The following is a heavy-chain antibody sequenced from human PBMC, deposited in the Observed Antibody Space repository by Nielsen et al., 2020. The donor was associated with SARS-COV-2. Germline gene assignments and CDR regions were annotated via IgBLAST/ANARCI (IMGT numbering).Heavy chain of an antibody. CDR2: ISATSAYT. D-gene: IGHD5-12*01. CDR1: GFTFSHFG. J-gene: IGHJ4*02. CDR3: ARVSGYDPPFFFDF. Sequence: GGSLRLSCAASGFTFSHFGMNWVRQAPGKGLEWVSSISATSAYTYYANSVRGRFTISRDNAMKLVYLQVNSLRAEDTAVYYCARVSGYDPPFFFDFWGQGTLVTVSS. V-gene: IGHV3-21*01.